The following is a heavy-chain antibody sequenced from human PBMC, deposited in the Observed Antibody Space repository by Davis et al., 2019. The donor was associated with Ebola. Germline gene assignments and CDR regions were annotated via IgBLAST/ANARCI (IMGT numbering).Heavy chain of an antibody. D-gene: IGHD6-19*01. Sequence: GESLKISCAASGFTFSSYGMHWVRQPPGKGLEWVSYISSSSSTIYYADSVKGRFTISRDNAKNSLYLQMNSLRDEDTAVYYCARDRVWGWYGGYYYYYGMDVWGQGTTVTVSS. J-gene: IGHJ6*02. CDR3: ARDRVWGWYGGYYYYYGMDV. V-gene: IGHV3-48*02. CDR2: ISSSSSTI. CDR1: GFTFSSYG.